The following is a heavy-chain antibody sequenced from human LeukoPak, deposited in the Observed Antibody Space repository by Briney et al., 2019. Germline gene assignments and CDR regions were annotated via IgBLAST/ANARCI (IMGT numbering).Heavy chain of an antibody. Sequence: GGSLRLSCAASGFTVCTNYMSWVRQAPRKGLEWVSVIYRGGGTFYADSVKGRFTISRDISKNTVYIQMNSLRDDDTAVYYCANGDNDGFGGYWGQGTLVTVSS. V-gene: IGHV3-66*01. CDR1: GFTVCTNY. CDR2: IYRGGGT. J-gene: IGHJ4*02. CDR3: ANGDNDGFGGY. D-gene: IGHD3-16*01.